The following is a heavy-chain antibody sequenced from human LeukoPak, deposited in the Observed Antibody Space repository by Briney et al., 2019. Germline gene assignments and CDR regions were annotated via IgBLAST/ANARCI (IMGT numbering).Heavy chain of an antibody. J-gene: IGHJ6*03. CDR2: INPSAGST. CDR3: ARDVVPAAMVMDV. D-gene: IGHD2-2*01. Sequence: ASVKVSCKASGYTFTSYYMHWVRQAPGQGLEWMGIINPSAGSTSYAQKFQGRVTMTRDMSTSTAYMELSRLRSDDTAVYYCARDVVPAAMVMDVWGKGTTVTISS. CDR1: GYTFTSYY. V-gene: IGHV1-46*01.